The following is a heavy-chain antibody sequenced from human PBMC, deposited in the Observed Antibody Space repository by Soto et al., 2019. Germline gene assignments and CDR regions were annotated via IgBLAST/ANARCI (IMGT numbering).Heavy chain of an antibody. CDR3: ARDYQLGIVAFDI. J-gene: IGHJ3*02. Sequence: EVQLVESGGGLVQPGGSLRLSCAASGFTVSSNYMNWVRQAPGQGLEWVSVIYSGGSTYYADSVKGRFTISRDNSKNTLYLQMNSLSAEDTAIYYCARDYQLGIVAFDIWGQGTMVTVSS. D-gene: IGHD7-27*01. CDR1: GFTVSSNY. V-gene: IGHV3-66*01. CDR2: IYSGGST.